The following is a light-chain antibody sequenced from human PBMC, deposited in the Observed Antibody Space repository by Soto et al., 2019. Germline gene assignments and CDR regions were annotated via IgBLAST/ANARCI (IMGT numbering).Light chain of an antibody. CDR3: SAYSRGSTLLL. CDR1: NRDVGDYDY. V-gene: IGLV2-14*03. Sequence: QSALTQPASVSGSPGQSITISCIGTNRDVGDYDYVSWYQHHPGKAPKLLIFGVSSRPSGVSDRFSGSKSGSTASLTIAGLQAEDEADYYCSAYSRGSTLLLFGGGTKLTVL. CDR2: GVS. J-gene: IGLJ3*02.